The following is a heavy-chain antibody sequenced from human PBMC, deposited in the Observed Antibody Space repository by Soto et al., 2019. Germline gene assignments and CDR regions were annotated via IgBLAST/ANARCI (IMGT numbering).Heavy chain of an antibody. CDR2: VIHTGRT. CDR1: DRSLSVYY. V-gene: IGHV4-34*12. Sequence: SETLCITCTFYDRSLSVYYWSWIGQPPGKGLEWIGEVIHTGRTNYNPSLKGRVTISVDTSKNQFSLNLSSVTAADTAVYYCPRSPKSSAFTYYFDFWGQGTQVTVSS. J-gene: IGHJ4*02. CDR3: PRSPKSSAFTYYFDF. D-gene: IGHD6-19*01.